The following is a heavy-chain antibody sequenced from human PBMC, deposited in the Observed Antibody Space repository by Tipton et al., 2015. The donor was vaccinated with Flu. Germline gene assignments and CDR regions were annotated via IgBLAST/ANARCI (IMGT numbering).Heavy chain of an antibody. D-gene: IGHD3-3*01. V-gene: IGHV1-8*01. J-gene: IGHJ4*02. CDR2: MNPNSGNT. Sequence: QLVQSGAEVKKPGASVKVSCKASGYTFTSYDINWGRQATGQGLEWMGWMNPNSGNTGYAQKFQGRVTMTRNTSISTAYMELSSLRSEDTAVYYCARGEYDFWSGYRTYYFDYWGQGTLVTVSS. CDR3: ARGEYDFWSGYRTYYFDY. CDR1: GYTFTSYD.